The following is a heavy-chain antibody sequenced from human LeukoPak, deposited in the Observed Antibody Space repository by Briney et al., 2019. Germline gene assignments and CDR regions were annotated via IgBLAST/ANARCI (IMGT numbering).Heavy chain of an antibody. V-gene: IGHV4-34*01. Sequence: SETLSLTCAVYGGSFSGYYWSWIRQPPGKGLEWIGEINHSGSTNYNPSLKSRVTISVDTSKNQLSLKLSSVADADTAVYYCGGSSSPDYYMVVWGKGTTVTVSS. J-gene: IGHJ6*03. CDR1: GGSFSGYY. CDR2: INHSGST. CDR3: GGSSSPDYYMVV. D-gene: IGHD6-6*01.